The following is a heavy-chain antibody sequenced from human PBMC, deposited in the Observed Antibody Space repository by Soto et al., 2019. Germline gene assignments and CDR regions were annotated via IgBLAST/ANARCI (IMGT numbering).Heavy chain of an antibody. CDR1: GYTFTTYY. V-gene: IGHV1-46*01. J-gene: IGHJ4*02. Sequence: QVQLVQSGAEVKNPGASVKVSCKASGYTFTTYYMHWLRQARGQGLEWMGIITPSSGSTRYEQKFQDRVTMTRDTSTSTVYMELSSLRSEDPAVYYCAGAVSTKTAPIDYWGQGTLVTVSS. D-gene: IGHD4-17*01. CDR3: AGAVSTKTAPIDY. CDR2: ITPSSGST.